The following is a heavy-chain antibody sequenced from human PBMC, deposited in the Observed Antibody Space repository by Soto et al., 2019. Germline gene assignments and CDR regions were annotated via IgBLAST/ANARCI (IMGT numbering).Heavy chain of an antibody. V-gene: IGHV2-5*02. J-gene: IGHJ4*02. CDR3: AHRSGDLLTGNYYFDY. Sequence: QITLKESGPTLVKPTQTLTLTCTFSGFSLNTRGVGVGWIRQPPGKALEWLALISWDGEKRYSPSLKSRLTITKDTTENQVVLTMTNMDPVDTATYYCAHRSGDLLTGNYYFDYWGQGTLVTVSS. D-gene: IGHD3-9*01. CDR2: ISWDGEK. CDR1: GFSLNTRGVG.